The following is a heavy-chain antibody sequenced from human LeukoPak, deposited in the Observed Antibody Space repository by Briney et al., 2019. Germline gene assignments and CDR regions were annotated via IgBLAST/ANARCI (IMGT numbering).Heavy chain of an antibody. V-gene: IGHV4-59*08. CDR3: ARHVLQRGSGWYGENYYYYYGMDV. CDR1: GGSIGTYY. Sequence: SETLSLTCTVSGGSIGTYYWSWIRQSPGKGLEWIGYIYVTGSTRYNPYLQSRVTISVDTSKNQFSLKLSSVTAADTAVYYCARHVLQRGSGWYGENYYYYYGMDVWGQGTTVTVSS. D-gene: IGHD6-19*01. CDR2: IYVTGST. J-gene: IGHJ6*02.